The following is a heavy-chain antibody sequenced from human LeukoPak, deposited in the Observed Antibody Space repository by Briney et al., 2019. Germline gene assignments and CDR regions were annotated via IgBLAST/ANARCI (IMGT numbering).Heavy chain of an antibody. Sequence: GGSLRLSCAGSGFSFSSYGMHWVRQAPGEGLEWMAFIRSDGSNKYYADSVKGRFTISRDNSKNTLYLQMNSLRAEDTAVYYCARDGGSGWYFSVYWGQGTLVTVSS. D-gene: IGHD6-19*01. CDR1: GFSFSSYG. CDR2: IRSDGSNK. CDR3: ARDGGSGWYFSVY. J-gene: IGHJ4*02. V-gene: IGHV3-30*02.